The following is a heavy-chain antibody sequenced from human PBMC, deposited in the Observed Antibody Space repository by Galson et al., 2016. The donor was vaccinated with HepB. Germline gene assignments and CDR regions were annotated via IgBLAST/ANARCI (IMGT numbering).Heavy chain of an antibody. D-gene: IGHD1-26*01. CDR2: IDSDGITT. V-gene: IGHV3-74*01. CDR1: GFTFSSYW. J-gene: IGHJ6*02. CDR3: ATGGGRRSKYYGMDV. Sequence: SLRLSCAASGFTFSSYWMYWVRQAPGKGPVWVSRIDSDGITTAYADSVKGRFTISRDNAKNTLYLQMNSLSAEDTAVYYCATGGGRRSKYYGMDVWGHGTMVTVSS.